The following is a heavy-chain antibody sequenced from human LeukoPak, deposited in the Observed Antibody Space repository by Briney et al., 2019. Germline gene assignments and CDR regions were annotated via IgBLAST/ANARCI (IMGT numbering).Heavy chain of an antibody. D-gene: IGHD3-22*01. CDR1: GGSFTFTSHA. CDR2: INPIYGSA. J-gene: IGHJ3*02. V-gene: IGHV1-69*13. Sequence: SMKVCCKASGGSFTFTSHAISWVRQAPGQGLEWMGEINPIYGSATYAQKFKGRVTITSDESTRTVYMELSSLRADDSAVHYCAGFFYDNSGDAFDIWGQGTMVTVSS. CDR3: AGFFYDNSGDAFDI.